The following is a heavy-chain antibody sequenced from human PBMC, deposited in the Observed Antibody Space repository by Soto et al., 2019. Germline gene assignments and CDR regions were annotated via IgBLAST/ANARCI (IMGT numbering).Heavy chain of an antibody. Sequence: SETLSLTCNVSGASLSRYSWSWIRQPPGKGLEWIGRIYATGDTDYNPSLKRRISMSVDMSKKQFSLTLRSVTAADTAINYCVRDGTKNLRDRFEPWGRGILVTVSS. CDR1: GASLSRYS. J-gene: IGHJ5*02. V-gene: IGHV4-4*07. CDR3: VRDGTKNLRDRFEP. CDR2: IYATGDT. D-gene: IGHD1-26*01.